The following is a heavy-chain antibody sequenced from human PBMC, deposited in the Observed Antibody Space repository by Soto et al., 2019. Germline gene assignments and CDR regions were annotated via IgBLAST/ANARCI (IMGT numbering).Heavy chain of an antibody. CDR1: DGSFSGYY. V-gene: IGHV4-34*01. J-gene: IGHJ6*02. Sequence: SETLSLTCAVYDGSFSGYYWSWIRQPPGKGQEWIGEINHSGSTNYNPSLKSRVTISVDTSKNQFSLKLSSVTAADTAVYYCARDITYYDILTGGGYYYYYGMDVWGQGTTVT. CDR2: INHSGST. CDR3: ARDITYYDILTGGGYYYYYGMDV. D-gene: IGHD3-9*01.